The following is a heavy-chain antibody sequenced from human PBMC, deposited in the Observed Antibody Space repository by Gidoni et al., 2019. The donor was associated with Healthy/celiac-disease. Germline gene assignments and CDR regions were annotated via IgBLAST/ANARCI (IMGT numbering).Heavy chain of an antibody. CDR3: AKSPFDL. J-gene: IGHJ2*01. CDR1: GLTFGSYA. V-gene: IGHV3-23*01. Sequence: EVQLLESGGGWVQPGGSLRLPCAASGLTFGSYAMSWFRQAPGKGLEWVSASSVSVGSTYYADSVKGRFTISRDNSKNTLYLQMNSLRAEDTAVYYCAKSPFDLWGRGTLVTVSS. CDR2: SSVSVGST.